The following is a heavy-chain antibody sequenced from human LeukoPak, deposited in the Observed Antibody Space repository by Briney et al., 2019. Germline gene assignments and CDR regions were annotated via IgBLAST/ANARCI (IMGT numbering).Heavy chain of an antibody. D-gene: IGHD1-26*01. Sequence: SETLSLTCTVSGGSISSSSYYWGWIRQPPGKGLEWIGSIYYSGSTYYNPSLKSRVTISADTSKNQFSLKLSSVTAADTAVYYCARYIVGAFDYWGQGTLVTVSS. CDR1: GGSISSSSYY. J-gene: IGHJ4*02. V-gene: IGHV4-39*01. CDR2: IYYSGST. CDR3: ARYIVGAFDY.